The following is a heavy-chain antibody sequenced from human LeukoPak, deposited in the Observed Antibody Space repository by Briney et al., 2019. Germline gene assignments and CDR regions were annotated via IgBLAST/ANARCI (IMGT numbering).Heavy chain of an antibody. Sequence: GGSLRLSCAASGLTFSIHWMNWVRQAPGKGLECVANINQDGSDKYYVDSVKGRFTISRDNTKNSLYLQMNSLRAEDTAVYYCARDLGGNSYDYWGQGTLVTVSS. J-gene: IGHJ4*02. CDR1: GLTFSIHW. CDR2: INQDGSDK. V-gene: IGHV3-7*03. CDR3: ARDLGGNSYDY. D-gene: IGHD2-15*01.